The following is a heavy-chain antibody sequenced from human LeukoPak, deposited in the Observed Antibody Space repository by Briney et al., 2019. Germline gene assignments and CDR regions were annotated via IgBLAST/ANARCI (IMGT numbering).Heavy chain of an antibody. D-gene: IGHD2/OR15-2a*01. CDR1: GGSISSYY. V-gene: IGHV4-59*08. CDR3: AGHHPRNTVDF. Sequence: PSETLSLICPVSGGSISSYYWSWIRQPPGKGLEWIAYISDIGSINYNPSLKSRVTISLDTSKNQFSLKLSSVTAADTAVYYCAGHHPRNTVDFWGQGTLVTVSS. J-gene: IGHJ4*02. CDR2: ISDIGSI.